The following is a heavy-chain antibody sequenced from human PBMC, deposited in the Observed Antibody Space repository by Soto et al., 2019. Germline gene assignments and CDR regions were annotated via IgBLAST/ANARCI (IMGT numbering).Heavy chain of an antibody. D-gene: IGHD2-2*02. J-gene: IGHJ4*02. CDR2: ISGYNNNK. CDR1: GYTFTSYG. V-gene: IGHV1-18*01. Sequence: QIQLVQSGTEVREPGASVKVSCQASGYTFTSYGIIWVRQAPGQGLELMGWISGYNNNKNYAQKYQTRVTMTTDTSPRTAYMELRSLRSDDTAVYYCARVGAIAPAEGDYWGQGTVVTVSS. CDR3: ARVGAIAPAEGDY.